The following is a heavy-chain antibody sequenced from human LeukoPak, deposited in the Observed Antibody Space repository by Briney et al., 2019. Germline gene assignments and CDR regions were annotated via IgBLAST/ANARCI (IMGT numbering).Heavy chain of an antibody. CDR1: GGSISSYY. D-gene: IGHD3-22*01. Sequence: SETLSLTCTVSGGSISSYYWSWIRQPAGKGLEWIGRIYTSGSTNYNPSLKSRVTISVDTSKNQFSLKLSSVTAADTAVYYCARGQDYYDSSGYLEAFDIWGQGTMVTVSS. CDR3: ARGQDYYDSSGYLEAFDI. J-gene: IGHJ3*02. V-gene: IGHV4-4*07. CDR2: IYTSGST.